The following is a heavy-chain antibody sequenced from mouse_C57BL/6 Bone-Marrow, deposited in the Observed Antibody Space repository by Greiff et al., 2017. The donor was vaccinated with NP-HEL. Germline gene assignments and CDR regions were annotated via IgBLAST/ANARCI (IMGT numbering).Heavy chain of an antibody. CDR1: GFTFSSYA. D-gene: IGHD3-2*02. J-gene: IGHJ2*01. CDR3: TRIDSSGYPLGY. CDR2: ISSGGDYI. V-gene: IGHV5-9-1*02. Sequence: EVKLMESGEGLVKPGGSLKLSCAASGFTFSSYAMSWVRQTPEKRLEWVAYISSGGDYIYYADTVKGRFTISRDNARNTLYLQMSSLKSEDTAMYYCTRIDSSGYPLGYWGQGTTLTVSS.